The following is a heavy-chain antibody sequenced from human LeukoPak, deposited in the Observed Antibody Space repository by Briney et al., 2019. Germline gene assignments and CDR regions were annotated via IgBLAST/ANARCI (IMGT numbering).Heavy chain of an antibody. CDR1: GGSFSGYY. Sequence: SETLSLTCAVYGGSFSGYYWSWIRQPPGKGLEWIGEINHSGSTNYNPSLKSRVTISVDTSKNQFSLKLSSVTAADTAVYYCARATDYYGMDVWGQGTTITVSS. CDR3: ARATDYYGMDV. V-gene: IGHV4-34*01. J-gene: IGHJ6*02. D-gene: IGHD4-17*01. CDR2: INHSGST.